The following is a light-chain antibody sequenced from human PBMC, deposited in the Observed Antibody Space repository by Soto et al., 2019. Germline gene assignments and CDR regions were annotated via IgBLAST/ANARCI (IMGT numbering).Light chain of an antibody. CDR3: QQFNSYLMYT. V-gene: IGKV1-13*02. Sequence: AIQLTQSPSSLSASVGDRVTITCRASQGISSALAWYQQKPGKAPKLLIYDASSLESGVPARFSGSGSGTDFTLPISSLQPEDFAPYYCQQFNSYLMYTFGQGTKLEIK. CDR2: DAS. J-gene: IGKJ2*01. CDR1: QGISSA.